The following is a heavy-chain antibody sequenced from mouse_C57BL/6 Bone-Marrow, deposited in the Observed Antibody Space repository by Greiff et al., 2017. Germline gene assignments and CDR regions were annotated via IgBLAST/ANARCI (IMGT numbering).Heavy chain of an antibody. J-gene: IGHJ4*01. CDR1: GYTFTSYE. V-gene: IGHV1-85*01. CDR2: IYPRDGST. CDR3: AWIYMDY. Sequence: QVQLKQSGPELVKPGASVKLSCKASGYTFTSYEIHWVKQRPGQGLEWIGWIYPRDGSTKYTEKFKGKATLTVDTSSSTAYMELHSLTSEDSAVYFCAWIYMDYWGQGTSVTVSS. D-gene: IGHD1-3*01.